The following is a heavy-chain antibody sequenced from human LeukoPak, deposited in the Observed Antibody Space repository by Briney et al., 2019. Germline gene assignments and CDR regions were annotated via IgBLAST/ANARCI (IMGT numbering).Heavy chain of an antibody. CDR1: GFIFRDYA. CDR2: LRGDGET. D-gene: IGHD3-16*01. J-gene: IGHJ4*02. V-gene: IGHV3-23*01. Sequence: GGSLRLSCVASGFIFRDYAMSWVRQTPAGGLEWVSSLRGDGETFYTDSVKGRFTLSRDHSRNTVYLQLSNLRVEDSAVYYCAKASWVSSADAVLWGQGTLVTVS. CDR3: AKASWVSSADAVL.